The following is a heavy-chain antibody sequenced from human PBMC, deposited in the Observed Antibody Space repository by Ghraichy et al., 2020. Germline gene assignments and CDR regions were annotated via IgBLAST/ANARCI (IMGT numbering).Heavy chain of an antibody. V-gene: IGHV3-48*01. CDR3: ARGASYYDFWSGWGDY. CDR2: ISSSSSTI. CDR1: GFTFSSYS. Sequence: GSLRLSCAASGFTFSSYSMNWVRQAPGKGLEWVSYISSSSSTIYYADSVKGRFTISRDNAKNSLYLQMNSLRAEDTAVYYCARGASYYDFWSGWGDYWGQGTLVTVSS. D-gene: IGHD3-3*01. J-gene: IGHJ4*02.